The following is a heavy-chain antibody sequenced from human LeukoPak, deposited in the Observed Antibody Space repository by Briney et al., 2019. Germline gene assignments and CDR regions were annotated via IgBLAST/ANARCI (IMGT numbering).Heavy chain of an antibody. CDR2: ISYDGSNK. D-gene: IGHD4/OR15-4a*01. CDR3: AKDFANYPYYYGMDV. V-gene: IGHV3-30*04. Sequence: QPGGSLRLSCAASGFTFSSYAMHWVRQAPGKGLEWVAVISYDGSNKYYADSVKGRFTISRDNSKNTLYLQMNSLRAEDTAIFYCAKDFANYPYYYGMDVWGKGTTVTVSS. J-gene: IGHJ6*04. CDR1: GFTFSSYA.